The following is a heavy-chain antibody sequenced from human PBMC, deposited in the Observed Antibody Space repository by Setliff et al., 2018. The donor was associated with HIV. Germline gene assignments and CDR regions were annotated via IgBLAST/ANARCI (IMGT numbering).Heavy chain of an antibody. CDR1: GYTFTSCF. J-gene: IGHJ2*01. Sequence: ASVKVSCKASGYTFTSCFMHWVRQAPGQGLEYMGIINPSDGTTDYTQKFQDRVTMTSDTSTSTVYMELSSLRSEDTAVYYCARVVTHPDWYFDLWGRGTLVTVSS. V-gene: IGHV1-46*01. CDR3: ARVVTHPDWYFDL. D-gene: IGHD2-21*02. CDR2: INPSDGTT.